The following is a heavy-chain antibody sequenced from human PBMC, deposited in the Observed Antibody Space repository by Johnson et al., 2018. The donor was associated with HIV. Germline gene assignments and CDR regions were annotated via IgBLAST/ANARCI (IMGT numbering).Heavy chain of an antibody. Sequence: QVKLVESGGGVVQPGGSLRLSCAASGFTFSSYGMHWVRQAPGKGLEWVAFIRYDGSNKYYGDSVKGRFSISRDNSKNTLYLQMNSLRAEDTAVYYCAKDSKRLLWFGEFCDAFDIWGQGTMVTVSS. D-gene: IGHD3-10*01. J-gene: IGHJ3*02. V-gene: IGHV3-30*02. CDR2: IRYDGSNK. CDR1: GFTFSSYG. CDR3: AKDSKRLLWFGEFCDAFDI.